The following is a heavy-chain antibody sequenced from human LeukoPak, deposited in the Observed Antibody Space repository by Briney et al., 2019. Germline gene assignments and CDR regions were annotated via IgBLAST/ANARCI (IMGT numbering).Heavy chain of an antibody. CDR2: ISGSGGSR. CDR1: GFTFTTYG. J-gene: IGHJ4*02. V-gene: IGHV3-23*01. Sequence: GGSLRLSCAASGFTFTTYGMNWVRQAPGKGLEWVSGISGSGGSRFYTDSVKGRFTISRDNSKNTLYLQMNSLRAEDTAVYYCAKLREWELPDLFDYWGQGTLVTVSS. D-gene: IGHD1-26*01. CDR3: AKLREWELPDLFDY.